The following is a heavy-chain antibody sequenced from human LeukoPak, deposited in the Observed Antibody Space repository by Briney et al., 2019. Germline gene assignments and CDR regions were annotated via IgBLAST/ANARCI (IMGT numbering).Heavy chain of an antibody. J-gene: IGHJ4*02. D-gene: IGHD6-13*01. CDR2: INPNSGGT. CDR1: GYTFTGYY. Sequence: ASVKVSCKASGYTFTGYYMHWVRQAPGQGLEWMGWINPNSGGTNYAQKYQGRVTTTRDTSISTAYMELSRLRSDDTAVYYCCSAAGSGGRDYWGQGTLVTVSS. V-gene: IGHV1-2*02. CDR3: CSAAGSGGRDY.